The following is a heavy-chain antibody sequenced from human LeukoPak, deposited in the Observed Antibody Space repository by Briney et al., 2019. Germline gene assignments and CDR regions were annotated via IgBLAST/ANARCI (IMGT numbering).Heavy chain of an antibody. D-gene: IGHD4-23*01. J-gene: IGHJ5*02. V-gene: IGHV1-2*02. CDR2: INPNSGGT. CDR3: ARDRGRENYGGNSELIWFDP. CDR1: GYTFTGYY. Sequence: ASVKVSCKASGYTFTGYYMHWVRQAPGQGLEWMGWINPNSGGTNYAQKFQGRVTMTRDTSNSTAYMELSRLRSDDTAVYYCARDRGRENYGGNSELIWFDPWGQGTLVTVSS.